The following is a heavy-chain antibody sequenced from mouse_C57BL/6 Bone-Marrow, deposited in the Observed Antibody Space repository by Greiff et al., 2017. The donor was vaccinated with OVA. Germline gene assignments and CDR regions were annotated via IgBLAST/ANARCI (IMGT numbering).Heavy chain of an antibody. CDR3: ATTVVYFDY. J-gene: IGHJ2*01. CDR2: IDPSDSYT. Sequence: QVQLQHPGAELVKPGASVKLSCKASGYTFTSYWMQWVKQRPGQGLEWIGEIDPSDSYTNYNQKFKGKATLTVDTSSSTAYMQLSSLTSEDSAVYYCATTVVYFDYWGQGTTLTVSS. V-gene: IGHV1-50*01. D-gene: IGHD1-1*01. CDR1: GYTFTSYW.